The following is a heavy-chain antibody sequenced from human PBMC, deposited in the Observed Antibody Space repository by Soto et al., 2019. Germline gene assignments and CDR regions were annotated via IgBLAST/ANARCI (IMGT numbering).Heavy chain of an antibody. CDR1: GLSVSTSGVG. Sequence: QITLKESGPTLVKPTQTLTLTCAFSGLSVSTSGVGVGWIRQPPGKALEWLAYIYWDDEKGYSPSLKNRLTIXKXTXXNQVVLTMANMDPVDTATYYCVHRLTSSWGNSWYKWGQGALVTVSS. D-gene: IGHD6-13*01. V-gene: IGHV2-5*02. J-gene: IGHJ4*02. CDR2: IYWDDEK. CDR3: VHRLTSSWGNSWYK.